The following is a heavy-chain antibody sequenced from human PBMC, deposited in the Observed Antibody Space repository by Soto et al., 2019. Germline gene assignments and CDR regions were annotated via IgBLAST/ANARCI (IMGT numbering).Heavy chain of an antibody. Sequence: QVQLVESGGGVVQPGRSLRLSCAASGFSFSRYGIHWVRQAPGKGLEWVAVISYDESTTFYADSVKGRFTISRDNSKNTLFLQMNSLRPEDMAVCYCSKAMIASYDSDAFDVWGQGTMVTVSS. CDR1: GFSFSRYG. V-gene: IGHV3-30*18. D-gene: IGHD3-22*01. CDR3: SKAMIASYDSDAFDV. CDR2: ISYDESTT. J-gene: IGHJ3*01.